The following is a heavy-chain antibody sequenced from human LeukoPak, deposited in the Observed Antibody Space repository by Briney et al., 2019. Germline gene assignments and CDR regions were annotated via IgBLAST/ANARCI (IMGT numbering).Heavy chain of an antibody. D-gene: IGHD7-27*01. CDR1: GFTFNDYA. V-gene: IGHV3-23*01. J-gene: IGHJ4*02. CDR3: ASDPRTGAYHY. CDR2: ITASGGST. Sequence: GGSLRLSCAASGFTFNDYAMAWVRHTPGKGLEWVSSITASGGSTYNADSVEGRFTISRDNSKDTLYPQMNSLRAEDTALYYCASDPRTGAYHYWGQGTLVTVSS.